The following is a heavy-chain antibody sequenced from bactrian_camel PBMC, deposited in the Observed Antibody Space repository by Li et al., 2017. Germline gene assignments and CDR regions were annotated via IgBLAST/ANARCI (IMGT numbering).Heavy chain of an antibody. CDR2: INMRGDWT. V-gene: IGHV3S42*01. D-gene: IGHD2*01. Sequence: VQLVESGGGLVQPGGSLRLSCVASGFMFTNYAMSWVRQAPGKGLEWVSAINMRGDWTNYVNSVKGRFTTSRDNSNNTLYLQMNNLKTEDTAVYYCATVWSGGYGPPVNWGQGTQVTVS. CDR3: ATVWSGGYGPPVN. J-gene: IGHJ4*01. CDR1: GFMFTNYA.